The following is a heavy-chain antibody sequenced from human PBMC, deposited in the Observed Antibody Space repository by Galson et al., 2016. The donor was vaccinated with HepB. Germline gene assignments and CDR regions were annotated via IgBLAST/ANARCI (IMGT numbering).Heavy chain of an antibody. CDR1: GFNFRIYA. CDR2: MTARGKDI. CDR3: AKDRASGWRYWYFDL. Sequence: SLRLSCAASGFNFRIYAMAWVRQTPGRGLEWVSSMTARGKDIYYADSVRGRFTISRDDSTNTLYLQVTSLRGEDTAVYYCAKDRASGWRYWYFDLWGRGTLVTVSS. J-gene: IGHJ2*01. D-gene: IGHD6-25*01. V-gene: IGHV3-23*01.